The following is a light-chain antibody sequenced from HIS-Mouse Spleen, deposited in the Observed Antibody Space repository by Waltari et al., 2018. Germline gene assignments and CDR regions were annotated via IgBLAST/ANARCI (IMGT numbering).Light chain of an antibody. Sequence: SYVLTQPPSVSVAPGKTARITCGGNNIGSKSVHWYQQKPGQAPVLVVYDDSDRPSGIPERFSGSNAGNTATLTISGTQAMDEADYYCQAWDSSTDVVFGGGTKLTVL. CDR3: QAWDSSTDVV. CDR2: DDS. CDR1: NIGSKS. V-gene: IGLV3-21*01. J-gene: IGLJ2*01.